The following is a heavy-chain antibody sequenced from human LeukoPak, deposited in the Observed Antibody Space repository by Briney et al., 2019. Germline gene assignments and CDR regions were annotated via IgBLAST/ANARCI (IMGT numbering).Heavy chain of an antibody. D-gene: IGHD4-23*01. CDR1: GFTFSNYE. V-gene: IGHV3-48*03. CDR2: ISSSGSTI. Sequence: GGSLRLSCAASGFTFSNYEMNWVRQAPGKGLEWVSYISSSGSTIYYADSVKGRFTISRDNAKNSLYLQMNSLRAEDTAVYYCARDYGGSSPFDYWGQGTLVTVSS. J-gene: IGHJ4*02. CDR3: ARDYGGSSPFDY.